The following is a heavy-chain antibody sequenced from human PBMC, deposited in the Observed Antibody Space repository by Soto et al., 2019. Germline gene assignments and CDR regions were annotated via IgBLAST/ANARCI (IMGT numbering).Heavy chain of an antibody. CDR3: ASQSIAARLTFDY. V-gene: IGHV1-69*06. Sequence: SVKVSCKASGGTFSSYAISWVRQAPGQGLEWMGGIIPIFGTANYAQKFQGRVTITADKSTSTAYMELSILRSDDTAVYYCASQSIAARLTFDYWGQGTLVTVSS. D-gene: IGHD6-6*01. J-gene: IGHJ4*02. CDR2: IIPIFGTA. CDR1: GGTFSSYA.